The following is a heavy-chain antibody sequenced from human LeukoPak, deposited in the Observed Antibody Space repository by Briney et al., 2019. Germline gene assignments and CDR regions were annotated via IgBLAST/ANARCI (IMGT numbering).Heavy chain of an antibody. CDR1: GGSISSSGYY. Sequence: SETLSLTCTVSGGSISSSGYYWGWIRQPAGKGLEWIGRIYTSGSTNYNPSLKSRVTISVDTSKNQFSLKLSSVTAADTAVYYCARELYYGSGSPFDYWGQGTLVTVSS. J-gene: IGHJ4*02. CDR2: IYTSGST. CDR3: ARELYYGSGSPFDY. V-gene: IGHV4-61*02. D-gene: IGHD3-10*01.